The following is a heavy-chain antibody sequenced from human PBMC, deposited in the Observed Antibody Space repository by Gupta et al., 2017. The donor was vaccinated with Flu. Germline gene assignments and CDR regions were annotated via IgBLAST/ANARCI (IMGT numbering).Heavy chain of an antibody. Sequence: EVQLVESGGGLVQPGGSLRLSCSASGFTFNSYTMHWVRQAPGKGLQYVSAINTNGDSTYYAESVKGRFTISRDNSKNTLYLQMSSLRAEDTALYYCVKDPGSAWNWYFDYWGPGSLVTVSS. CDR1: GFTFNSYT. CDR3: VKDPGSAWNWYFDY. CDR2: INTNGDST. V-gene: IGHV3-64D*06. D-gene: IGHD1-1*01. J-gene: IGHJ4*02.